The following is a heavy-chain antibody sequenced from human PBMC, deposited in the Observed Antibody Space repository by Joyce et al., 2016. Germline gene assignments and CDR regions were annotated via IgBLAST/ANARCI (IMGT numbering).Heavy chain of an antibody. V-gene: IGHV4-39*07. Sequence: QVQLQESGPGLVKPSETLSLTCTVSGGSISSSSYYWGWIRQPPGKGLEWIGSIYYSGSTYYNPYLKRRVTISVDTSNNHFSLKLNSVTAADTAVYYCARDTYYYGSSGFDYWGQGTLVTVSS. CDR1: GGSISSSSYY. J-gene: IGHJ4*02. D-gene: IGHD3-22*01. CDR3: ARDTYYYGSSGFDY. CDR2: IYYSGST.